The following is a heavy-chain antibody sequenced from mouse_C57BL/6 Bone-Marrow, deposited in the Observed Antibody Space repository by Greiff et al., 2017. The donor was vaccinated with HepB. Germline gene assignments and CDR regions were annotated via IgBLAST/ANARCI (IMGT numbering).Heavy chain of an antibody. D-gene: IGHD2-4*01. CDR1: GYTFTSYW. CDR2: IDPSDSYT. CDR3: ARNTDYGWFAY. J-gene: IGHJ3*01. Sequence: QVQLQQPGAELVRPGTSVKLSCKASGYTFTSYWMHWVKQRPGQGLEWIGVIDPSDSYTNYNQKFKGKATLTVVTSSSTAYMQLSSLTSEDSAVYYCARNTDYGWFAYWGQGTLVTVSA. V-gene: IGHV1-59*01.